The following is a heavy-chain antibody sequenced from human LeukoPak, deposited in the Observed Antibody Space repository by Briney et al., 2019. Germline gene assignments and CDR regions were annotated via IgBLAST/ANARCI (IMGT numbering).Heavy chain of an antibody. CDR3: TTLTVASYFDY. Sequence: SLTLSFTSSGSSFTIYEIHWVRQAPGQGLEWISDISRSGTTTYYADSVKGRFTISRDNTNNSLYLQINSLRAEDTAVYSCTTLTVASYFDYWGQGTLVTVSS. J-gene: IGHJ4*02. V-gene: IGHV3-48*03. D-gene: IGHD4-17*01. CDR1: GSSFTIYE. CDR2: ISRSGTTT.